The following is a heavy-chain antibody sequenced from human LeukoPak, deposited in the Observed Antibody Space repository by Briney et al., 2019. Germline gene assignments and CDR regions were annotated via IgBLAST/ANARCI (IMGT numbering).Heavy chain of an antibody. CDR3: ARQRQGAAAGPQFDY. Sequence: GESLKISCKGSGYSFTSYWIGWVRQMPGKGLEWMGIIYPGDSDTRYSPSFQGKVTISADKSISTAYLQWSSPKASDTAMYYCARQRQGAAAGPQFDYWGQGTLVTVSS. J-gene: IGHJ4*02. V-gene: IGHV5-51*01. CDR2: IYPGDSDT. D-gene: IGHD6-13*01. CDR1: GYSFTSYW.